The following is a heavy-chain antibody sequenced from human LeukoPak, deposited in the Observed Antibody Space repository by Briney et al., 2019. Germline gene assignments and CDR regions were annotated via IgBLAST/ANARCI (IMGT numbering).Heavy chain of an antibody. CDR3: ARPPGIASAWFDP. D-gene: IGHD6-13*01. Sequence: SETLSLTCAVYGGSFSGYYWSWIRQPPGKGLEWIGEINHSGSTNYNPSLKSRVTISVDTSKNQFSLMLTSVTAADTALYYCARPPGIASAWFDPWGQGILVTVSS. V-gene: IGHV4-34*01. CDR1: GGSFSGYY. CDR2: INHSGST. J-gene: IGHJ5*02.